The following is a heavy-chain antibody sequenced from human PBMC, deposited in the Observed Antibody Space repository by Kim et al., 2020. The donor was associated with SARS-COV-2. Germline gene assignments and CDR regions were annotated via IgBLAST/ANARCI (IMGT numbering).Heavy chain of an antibody. CDR2: IIPIFGTA. J-gene: IGHJ4*02. CDR1: GGTFSSYA. CDR3: ARSDFYYGSGSYYNPEHEDY. V-gene: IGHV1-69*13. Sequence: SVKVSCKASGGTFSSYAISWVRQAPGQGLEWMGGIIPIFGTANYAQKFQGRVTITADESTSTAYMELSSLRSEDTAVYYCARSDFYYGSGSYYNPEHEDYWGQGTLVTVSS. D-gene: IGHD3-10*01.